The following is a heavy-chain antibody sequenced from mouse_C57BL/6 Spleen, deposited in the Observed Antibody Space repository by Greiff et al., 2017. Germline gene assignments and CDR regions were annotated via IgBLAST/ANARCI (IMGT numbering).Heavy chain of an antibody. J-gene: IGHJ4*01. CDR2: IDPETGGT. D-gene: IGHD3-2*02. Sequence: QVQLQQSGAELVRPGASVTLSCKASGYTFTDYEMHWVKQTPVHGLEWIGVIDPETGGTAYNQKFKGKAILTADKSSSTAYMGLRSLTSEDSAVYYFTRFSSGLRAMDYWGHGTSVTVSS. CDR3: TRFSSGLRAMDY. V-gene: IGHV1-15*01. CDR1: GYTFTDYE.